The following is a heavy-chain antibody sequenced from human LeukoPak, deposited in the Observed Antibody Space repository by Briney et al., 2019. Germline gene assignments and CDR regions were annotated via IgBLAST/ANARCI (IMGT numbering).Heavy chain of an antibody. J-gene: IGHJ4*02. CDR1: GYTFTTYY. Sequence: ASVKVSCKASGYTFTTYYIHWVRQAPGQGLDWMAFINPNSGDTYSAPQFQGRVTMTRDTSISTASMELSWLSSDDTAVYYCATGVATAFTYWGQGTLVTVSS. D-gene: IGHD5-18*01. CDR3: ATGVATAFTY. CDR2: INPNSGDT. V-gene: IGHV1-2*02.